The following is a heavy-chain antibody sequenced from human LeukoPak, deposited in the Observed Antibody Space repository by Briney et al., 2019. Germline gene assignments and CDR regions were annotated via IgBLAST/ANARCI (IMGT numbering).Heavy chain of an antibody. CDR2: IYYSGST. J-gene: IGHJ4*02. CDR3: ASEIRYFDWSSWLLDY. Sequence: SETLSLTCTVSGGSISSSSYYWGWIRQPPGKGLEWIGSIYYSGSTYYNPSLKSRVTISVDTSKNQFSLKLSSVTAADTAVYYCASEIRYFDWSSWLLDYWGQGTLVTVSS. V-gene: IGHV4-39*01. D-gene: IGHD3-9*01. CDR1: GGSISSSSYY.